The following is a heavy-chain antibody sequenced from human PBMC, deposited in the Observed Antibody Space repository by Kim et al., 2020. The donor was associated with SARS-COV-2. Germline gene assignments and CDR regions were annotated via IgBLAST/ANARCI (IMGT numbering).Heavy chain of an antibody. V-gene: IGHV3-48*02. Sequence: GGSLRLSCAASGFTFSSYSMNWVRQAPGKGLEWVSYISSSSSTIYYADSVKGRFTISRDNAKNSLYLQMNSLRDEDTAVYYCALSTQSRLHYDFWSGYSPDNWFDPWGQGTLVTVSS. CDR1: GFTFSSYS. CDR2: ISSSSSTI. D-gene: IGHD3-3*01. CDR3: ALSTQSRLHYDFWSGYSPDNWFDP. J-gene: IGHJ5*02.